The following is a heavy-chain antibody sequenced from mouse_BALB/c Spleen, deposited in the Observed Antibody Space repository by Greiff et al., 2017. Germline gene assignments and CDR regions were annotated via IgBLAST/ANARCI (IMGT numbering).Heavy chain of an antibody. J-gene: IGHJ4*01. CDR2: IWAGGST. CDR3: ARDGRFPITTVRAMDY. D-gene: IGHD1-1*01. V-gene: IGHV2-9*02. Sequence: QVQLKESGPGLVAPSQSLSITCTVSGFSLTSYGVHWVRQPPGKGLEWLGVIWAGGSTNYNSALMSRLSISKDNSKSQVFLKMNSLQTDDTAMYYCARDGRFPITTVRAMDYWGQGTSVTVSS. CDR1: GFSLTSYG.